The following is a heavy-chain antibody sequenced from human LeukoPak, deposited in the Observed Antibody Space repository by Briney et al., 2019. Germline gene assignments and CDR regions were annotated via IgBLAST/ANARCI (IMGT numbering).Heavy chain of an antibody. J-gene: IGHJ4*02. D-gene: IGHD5-24*01. CDR3: ARLRDEIDHRYYFDY. CDR2: INPNSGGT. V-gene: IGHV1-2*02. Sequence: ASVKVSCKASGYTFTGYYMHWVRQAPGQGLEWMGWINPNSGGTNYAQKFQGRVTMTRDTSISTAYMELSRLRSDDTAVYYCARLRDEIDHRYYFDYWGQGTLVTVSP. CDR1: GYTFTGYY.